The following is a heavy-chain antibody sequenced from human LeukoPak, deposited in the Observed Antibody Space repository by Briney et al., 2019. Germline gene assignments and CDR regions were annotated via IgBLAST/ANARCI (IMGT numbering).Heavy chain of an antibody. CDR2: INPNSGGT. CDR1: GYTFTGYY. J-gene: IGHJ4*02. V-gene: IGHV1-2*02. Sequence: GASVKVSCKASGYTFTGYYMHSVRQAPGQGLEWMGWINPNSGGTNYAQKFQGRVTMTRDTSISTAYMELSRLRSDDTAVYYCARGVDDILTGYYHFDYWGQGTLVTVSS. D-gene: IGHD3-9*01. CDR3: ARGVDDILTGYYHFDY.